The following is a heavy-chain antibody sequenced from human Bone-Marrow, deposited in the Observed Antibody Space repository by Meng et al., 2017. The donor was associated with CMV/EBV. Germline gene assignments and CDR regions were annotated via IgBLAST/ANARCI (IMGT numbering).Heavy chain of an antibody. CDR3: ARMPVVPAALAGAFDI. D-gene: IGHD2-2*01. Sequence: ASVKVSCKASGHTFTGYYMHWVRQAPGQGLEWMGWINPNSGGTNYAQKFQGWVTMTRDTSISTAYMELSRLRSDDTAVYYCARMPVVPAALAGAFDIWGQGTMVTVSS. V-gene: IGHV1-2*04. J-gene: IGHJ3*02. CDR2: INPNSGGT. CDR1: GHTFTGYY.